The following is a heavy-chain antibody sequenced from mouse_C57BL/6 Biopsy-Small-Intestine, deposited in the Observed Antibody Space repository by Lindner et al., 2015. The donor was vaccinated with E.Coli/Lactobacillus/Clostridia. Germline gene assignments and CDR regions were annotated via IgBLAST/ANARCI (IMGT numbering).Heavy chain of an antibody. Sequence: VQLQESGAELMRPGTSVKLSCKTSGYPFTNYWMHWVKQRPGQGLEWIGIIDPSDDYTNYNQKFEGKATLTVDTSSSTAYMQLSSLTSDDSAVYYCARRTTVLATRYFDVWGTGTTVTVSS. V-gene: IGHV1-59*01. CDR1: GYPFTNYW. J-gene: IGHJ1*03. CDR2: IDPSDDYT. D-gene: IGHD1-1*01. CDR3: ARRTTVLATRYFDV.